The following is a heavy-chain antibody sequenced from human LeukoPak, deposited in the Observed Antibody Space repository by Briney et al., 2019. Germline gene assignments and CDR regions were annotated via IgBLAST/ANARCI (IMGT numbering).Heavy chain of an antibody. CDR3: ARLSGVGGGYLDV. V-gene: IGHV3-7*01. Sequence: PGGSLRLSCAVSRFTFSNHYMGWVRQAPGRGLEWVATIKQDGSEKFYVDSVKGRFTISRDNAKNSLHLQMNSLRAEDTAVYYCARLSGVGGGYLDVWGQGTTVTVS. D-gene: IGHD2-21*01. J-gene: IGHJ6*02. CDR2: IKQDGSEK. CDR1: RFTFSNHY.